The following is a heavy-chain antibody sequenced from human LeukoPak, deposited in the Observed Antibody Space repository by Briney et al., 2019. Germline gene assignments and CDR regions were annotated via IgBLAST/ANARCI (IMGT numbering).Heavy chain of an antibody. V-gene: IGHV3-48*02. CDR1: GFTFSSYA. CDR3: ARDSISAALFDL. D-gene: IGHD2/OR15-2a*01. CDR2: ITNSGSTI. J-gene: IGHJ5*02. Sequence: GGSLRLSCAASGFTFSSYAMNWVRQAPGKGPEWLSYITNSGSTIYYADSVKGRFTISRDNAKNSLVLQMNSLRDEDSAVYYCARDSISAALFDLWGQGTLITVSP.